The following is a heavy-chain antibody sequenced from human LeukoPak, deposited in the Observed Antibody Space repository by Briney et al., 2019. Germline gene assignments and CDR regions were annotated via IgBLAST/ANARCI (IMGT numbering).Heavy chain of an antibody. Sequence: GGSLGLSCAASGFPFSDYYMRWIRQAPGKGLEWVSYISSSGNTIYYADSVKGRFTISRDNAKNSLYLQMNSLRAEDTAVYYCARGPRYCSGGSCYRYGMDGWVQGATLTVSS. CDR3: ARGPRYCSGGSCYRYGMDG. J-gene: IGHJ6*02. D-gene: IGHD2-15*01. CDR1: GFPFSDYY. V-gene: IGHV3-11*01. CDR2: ISSSGNTI.